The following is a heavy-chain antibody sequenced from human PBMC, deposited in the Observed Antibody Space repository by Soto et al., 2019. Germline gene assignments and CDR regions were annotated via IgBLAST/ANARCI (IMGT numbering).Heavy chain of an antibody. CDR1: GVSFSGYC. J-gene: IGHJ3*02. CDR3: ARGPGFGFLEWFPI. CDR2: INHSGST. D-gene: IGHD3-3*01. Sequence: PSETLSLTCAVYGVSFSGYCWSWIRQPPGKGLEWIGEINHSGSTNYNPSLKSRVTISVDTSKNQFSLKLSSVTAADTAVYYCARGPGFGFLEWFPIWGQGTMVTVSS. V-gene: IGHV4-34*01.